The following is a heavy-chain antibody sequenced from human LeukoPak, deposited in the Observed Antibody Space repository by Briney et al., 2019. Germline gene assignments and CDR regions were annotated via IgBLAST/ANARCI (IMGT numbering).Heavy chain of an antibody. V-gene: IGHV4-39*07. Sequence: PSETLSLTCTVSGGFISSSSYYWGWIRQPPGEGLEWIGSFYYTGITYYNPSLKSRVTISKEMSKNHSSLKLSSVTAADTAVYYCATSSGYSVSEPFDYWGQGTLVTVSS. D-gene: IGHD5/OR15-5a*01. CDR2: FYYTGIT. CDR3: ATSSGYSVSEPFDY. CDR1: GGFISSSSYY. J-gene: IGHJ4*02.